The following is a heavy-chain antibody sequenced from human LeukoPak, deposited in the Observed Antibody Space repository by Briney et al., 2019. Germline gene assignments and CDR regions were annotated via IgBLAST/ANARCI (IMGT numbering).Heavy chain of an antibody. CDR1: GFTFSSYG. V-gene: IGHV3-30*02. CDR2: IRYDGSDK. J-gene: IGHJ5*02. D-gene: IGHD2-2*01. CDR3: AKGAFCPSTSCFNWFDP. Sequence: GGSLRLSCAASGFTFSSYGMHWVRQAPGKGLEWVAFIRYDGSDKYYADSVKGRFTISRDNSKNTLYLQMNSLRAEDTAVYYCAKGAFCPSTSCFNWFDPWGQGTLVTVSS.